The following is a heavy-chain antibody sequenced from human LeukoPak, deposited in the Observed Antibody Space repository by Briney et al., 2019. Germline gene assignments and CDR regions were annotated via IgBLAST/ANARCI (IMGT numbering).Heavy chain of an antibody. D-gene: IGHD6-13*01. CDR2: INPNSGGT. Sequence: ASVKVSCKASGYTFTGYYMHWVRQAPGRGLEWMGRINPNSGGTNYAQKFQGRVTMTRDTSISTAYMELSRLRSDDTAVYYCARDGSIKYSSSWYDRWGQGTLVTVSS. CDR3: ARDGSIKYSSSWYDR. J-gene: IGHJ5*02. V-gene: IGHV1-2*06. CDR1: GYTFTGYY.